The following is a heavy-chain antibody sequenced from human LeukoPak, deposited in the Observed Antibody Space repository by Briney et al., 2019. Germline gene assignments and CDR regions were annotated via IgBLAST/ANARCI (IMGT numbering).Heavy chain of an antibody. D-gene: IGHD5-18*01. CDR2: ISSSTSYI. Sequence: GGSLRLSCAASGFIFSTYSMNWVRQAPGKGLEWVSSISSSTSYIYYADSVKGRFTISRDNAKNSLFLQMDSLRAEDTAVYYCARADTAMAPFDIWGQGTMVTVSS. J-gene: IGHJ3*02. V-gene: IGHV3-21*01. CDR1: GFIFSTYS. CDR3: ARADTAMAPFDI.